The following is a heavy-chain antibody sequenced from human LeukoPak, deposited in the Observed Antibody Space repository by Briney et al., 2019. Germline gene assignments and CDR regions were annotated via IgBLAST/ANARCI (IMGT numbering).Heavy chain of an antibody. Sequence: SQTLSLTCTVSGASVNSGNYYWAWIRQPAGKRLEWIGRIYTSGTTNYNPSLKSRVTISIDASKNQFSLRLSSVTAADTAVYYCTRGGELVNFWGQGTLVAVSS. CDR3: TRGGELVNF. V-gene: IGHV4-61*02. CDR1: GASVNSGNYY. CDR2: IYTSGTT. D-gene: IGHD1-26*01. J-gene: IGHJ4*02.